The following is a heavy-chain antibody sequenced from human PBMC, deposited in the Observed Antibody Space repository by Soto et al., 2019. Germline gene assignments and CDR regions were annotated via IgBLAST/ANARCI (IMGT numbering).Heavy chain of an antibody. CDR2: IHPATGAA. CDR1: GYPVTAYY. D-gene: IGHD3-3*01. J-gene: IGHJ3*02. Sequence: QLHLVQSGAVVKKPGASVTVSCSASGYPVTAYYMHWVRQAPGRGLEWMGGIHPATGAAKYTQTCEGRVTMTGDMSTSTVVMELSGLTSEDTAVFYCARGGGVGVAGSAAFDMWGQGTLVTVSS. V-gene: IGHV1-2*02. CDR3: ARGGGVGVAGSAAFDM.